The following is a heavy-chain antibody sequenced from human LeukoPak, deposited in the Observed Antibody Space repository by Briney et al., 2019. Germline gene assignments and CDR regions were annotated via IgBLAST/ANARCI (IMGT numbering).Heavy chain of an antibody. Sequence: SETLSLTCTVSGGSISSSSYYWGWIRQPPGRGLEWIGSIYYSGSTYYNPSLKSRVTIPVDTSKNQFSLKLSSVTAADTAVYYCARQGGYYYDSSGYRPYYFDYWGQGTLVTVSS. J-gene: IGHJ4*02. V-gene: IGHV4-39*01. D-gene: IGHD3-22*01. CDR1: GGSISSSSYY. CDR3: ARQGGYYYDSSGYRPYYFDY. CDR2: IYYSGST.